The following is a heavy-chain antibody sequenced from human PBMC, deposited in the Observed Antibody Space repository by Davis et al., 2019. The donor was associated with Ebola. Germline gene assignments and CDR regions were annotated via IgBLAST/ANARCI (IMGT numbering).Heavy chain of an antibody. V-gene: IGHV3-30*03. D-gene: IGHD1-26*01. CDR2: ISYDGRNK. Sequence: GESLKISCAASGFTFSSYDMHWVRQAPGKGREWVAVISYDGRNKYYVDSVKGRFTISRDNSKNTLYLQMNSLRAEDTAVYYCASGKSENSYFDYWSQGALVTVSS. CDR3: ASGKSENSYFDY. CDR1: GFTFSSYD. J-gene: IGHJ4*02.